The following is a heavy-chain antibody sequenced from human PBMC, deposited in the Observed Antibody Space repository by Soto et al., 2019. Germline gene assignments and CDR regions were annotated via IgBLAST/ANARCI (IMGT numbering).Heavy chain of an antibody. CDR1: GGTFSSYA. V-gene: IGHV1-69*06. CDR3: ARGGYYYDSSGYYSTFDY. D-gene: IGHD3-22*01. Sequence: QVQLVQSGAEVKKPGSSVKVSCKASGGTFSSYAISWVRQAPGQGLEWMGGIIPIFGTANYAQKFQGRVTITADKSMSTAYMELSSLRSEDTAVYYCARGGYYYDSSGYYSTFDYWGQGTLVTVSS. J-gene: IGHJ4*02. CDR2: IIPIFGTA.